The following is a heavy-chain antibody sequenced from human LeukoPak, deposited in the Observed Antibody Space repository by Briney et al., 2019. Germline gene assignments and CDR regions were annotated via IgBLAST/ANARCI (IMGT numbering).Heavy chain of an antibody. CDR1: GYTFTSYD. V-gene: IGHV1-2*02. J-gene: IGHJ4*02. D-gene: IGHD6-25*01. Sequence: ASVKVSCKASGYTFTSYDINWVRQAPGQGLEWMGWINPNSGGTSYARRFQGRVTMTRDTSISTAYMGLSSLRSDDTAVYYCARPGYTSGWIRGDFGHWGLGTLVTVSS. CDR3: ARPGYTSGWIRGDFGH. CDR2: INPNSGGT.